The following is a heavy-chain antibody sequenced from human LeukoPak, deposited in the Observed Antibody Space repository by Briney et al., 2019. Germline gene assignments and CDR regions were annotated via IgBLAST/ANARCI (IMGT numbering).Heavy chain of an antibody. CDR3: AELMSNSGYDLTDGY. J-gene: IGHJ4*02. V-gene: IGHV3-30*18. CDR2: ISYDGSNK. CDR1: GFTFSSYG. Sequence: GGSLRLSCAASGFTFSSYGMHWVRQAPGKGLEWVAVISYDGSNKYYADSVKGRFTISRDNSKNTLYLQMNSLRAEDTAVYYCAELMSNSGYDLTDGYWGQGTLVTVSS. D-gene: IGHD5-12*01.